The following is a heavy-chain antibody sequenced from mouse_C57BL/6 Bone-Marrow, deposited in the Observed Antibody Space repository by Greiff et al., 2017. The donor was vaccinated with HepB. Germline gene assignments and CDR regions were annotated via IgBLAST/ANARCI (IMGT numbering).Heavy chain of an antibody. V-gene: IGHV1-7*01. CDR2: INPCCGYT. J-gene: IGHJ4*01. CDR1: GYTFTSYW. D-gene: IGHD2-3*01. Sequence: VQLQQSGAELAKPGASVKLSCKASGYTFTSYWMHWVKQRPGQGLEWIGYINPCCGYTKYNQKFKDKATLSADKSSSTVYMQLSSLTYEDSAVYYGAIGLLLPVLAMDYWGQGTSVTVSS. CDR3: AIGLLLPVLAMDY.